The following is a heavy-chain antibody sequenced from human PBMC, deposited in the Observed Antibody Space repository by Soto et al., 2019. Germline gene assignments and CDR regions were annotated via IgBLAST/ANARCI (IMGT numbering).Heavy chain of an antibody. CDR1: GFTFSSYA. J-gene: IGHJ6*03. V-gene: IGHV3-23*01. Sequence: GGSLRLSCAASGFTFSSYAMSWVRQAPGKGLEWVSAISGSGGSTYYADSVKGRFTISRDNSKNTLYLQMNSLRAEDTAVYYCANQQYGDCAYYYYMDVWGKGTTVTVSS. CDR3: ANQQYGDCAYYYYMDV. CDR2: ISGSGGST. D-gene: IGHD4-17*01.